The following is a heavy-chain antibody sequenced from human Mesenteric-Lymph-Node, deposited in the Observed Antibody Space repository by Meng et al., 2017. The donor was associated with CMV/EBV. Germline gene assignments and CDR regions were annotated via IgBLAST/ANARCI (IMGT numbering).Heavy chain of an antibody. CDR1: GFTFSTFW. CDR2: IKQDGSQK. CDR3: ARIGYCSGSTCNMGHGFDAFDV. J-gene: IGHJ3*01. D-gene: IGHD2-2*03. V-gene: IGHV3-7*01. Sequence: GGSLRLSCVASGFTFSTFWMSWARQAPGKGLEWVANIKQDGSQKYYVGSVRGRCAIPRDNPRNSLYLQMNSLRAEDTAVYYCARIGYCSGSTCNMGHGFDAFDVWGQGTMVTVSS.